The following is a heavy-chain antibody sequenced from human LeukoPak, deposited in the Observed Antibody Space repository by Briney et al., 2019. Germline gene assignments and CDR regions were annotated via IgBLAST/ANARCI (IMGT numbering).Heavy chain of an antibody. V-gene: IGHV4-59*01. J-gene: IGHJ5*02. CDR2: VCYSGSP. Sequence: PSETLSLTCTVSGGSLSSYFWSWIRQPPGMGLEWIGYVCYSGSPNYNPSLKSRVTISVDTSKNQFSLRLRSVTAADTAVYYCARAVDDSRLNWFDPWGQGTLVTVSP. CDR3: ARAVDDSRLNWFDP. D-gene: IGHD3-22*01. CDR1: GGSLSSYF.